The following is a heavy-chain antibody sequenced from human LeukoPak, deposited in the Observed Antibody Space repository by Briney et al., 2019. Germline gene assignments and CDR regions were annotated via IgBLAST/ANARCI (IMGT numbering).Heavy chain of an antibody. V-gene: IGHV4-4*07. CDR2: IYTTGST. CDR1: GGSINSYY. CDR3: ARDVVPAAHREYNWFDP. Sequence: SETLSLTCTVSGGSINSYYFNWIRQPAGKGLEWIRRIYTTGSTNYNPSLQRRVTMSIDTSKNQFSLKLTSVTAADTAVYYCARDVVPAAHREYNWFDPWGQGTLVTVSS. D-gene: IGHD2-2*01. J-gene: IGHJ5*02.